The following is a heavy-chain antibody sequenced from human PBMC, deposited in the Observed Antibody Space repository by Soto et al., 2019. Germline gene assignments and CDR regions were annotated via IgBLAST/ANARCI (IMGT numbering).Heavy chain of an antibody. J-gene: IGHJ4*02. D-gene: IGHD3-16*02. CDR2: SPNKANSYTT. CDR3: ARGTYYDDACGNYRHYYFDY. CDR1: GFSFSDYY. Sequence: EVQLVESGGGLVQPGGSLRLSCEASGFSFSDYYMDWVRQAPGKGLEWVGRSPNKANSYTTEYAASVKDRFTISRYESQKSLYLQMNSLKTEDTAVYYCARGTYYDDACGNYRHYYFDYWGQGTLVTISS. V-gene: IGHV3-72*01.